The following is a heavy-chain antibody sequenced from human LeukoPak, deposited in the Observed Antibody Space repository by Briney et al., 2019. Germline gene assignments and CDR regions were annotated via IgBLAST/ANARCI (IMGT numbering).Heavy chain of an antibody. CDR2: INPNSGGT. CDR3: ARERGRGIIDDY. V-gene: IGHV1-2*06. CDR1: GYTFTGYY. J-gene: IGHJ4*02. D-gene: IGHD1-14*01. Sequence: ASVKVSCKASGYTFTGYYMHWVRQAPGQGLEWMGRINPNSGGTNYAQKFQGRVTMTRDTSISTAYMELSRLRSDDTAVYYCARERGRGIIDDYWGQGTLVTVSS.